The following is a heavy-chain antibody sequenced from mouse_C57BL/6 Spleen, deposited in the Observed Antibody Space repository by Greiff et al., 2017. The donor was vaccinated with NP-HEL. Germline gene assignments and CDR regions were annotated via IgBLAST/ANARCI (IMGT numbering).Heavy chain of an antibody. D-gene: IGHD2-4*01. CDR2: IYPRSGNT. J-gene: IGHJ3*01. V-gene: IGHV1-81*01. CDR3: AREVLDYDYPFAY. CDR1: GYTFTSYG. Sequence: VQVVESGAELARPGASVKLSCKASGYTFTSYGISWVKQRTGQGLEWIGEIYPRSGNTYYNEKFKGKATLTADKSSSTAYMELRSLTSEDSAVYFCAREVLDYDYPFAYWGQGTLVTVSA.